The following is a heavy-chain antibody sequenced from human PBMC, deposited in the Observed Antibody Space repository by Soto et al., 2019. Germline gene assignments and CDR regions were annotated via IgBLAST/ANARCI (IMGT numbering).Heavy chain of an antibody. Sequence: SETLSLTCTVSGGSVSSSSYYGGWIRQPPGKGLEWIGSIFYSGSTYYNPSLKSRVTISVDTSKNQFSLKLSSVTAADTAVYYCAREGVSSSWYNYYGMDVWGQGTTVTVSS. CDR2: IFYSGST. V-gene: IGHV4-39*07. CDR1: GGSVSSSSYY. J-gene: IGHJ6*02. CDR3: AREGVSSSWYNYYGMDV. D-gene: IGHD6-13*01.